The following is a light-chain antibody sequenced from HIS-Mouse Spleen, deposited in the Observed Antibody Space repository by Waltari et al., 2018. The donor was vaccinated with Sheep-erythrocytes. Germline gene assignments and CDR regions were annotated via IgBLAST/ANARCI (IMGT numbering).Light chain of an antibody. Sequence: QSALTQPRSVSGSPGPSVTISCTGTISDVGGYNHVPRYQQHPGKAPNLMIYDVSKRPSGVPDRFSGSKSGNTASLTISGLQAEDEADYYCCSYAGSYNHVFATGTKVTVL. CDR3: CSYAGSYNHV. V-gene: IGLV2-11*01. CDR1: ISDVGGYNH. J-gene: IGLJ1*01. CDR2: DVS.